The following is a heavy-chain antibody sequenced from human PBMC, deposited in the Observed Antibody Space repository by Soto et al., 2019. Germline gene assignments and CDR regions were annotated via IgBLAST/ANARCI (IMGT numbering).Heavy chain of an antibody. V-gene: IGHV3-15*01. D-gene: IGHD3-16*01. CDR3: TTDGLWHYGMDV. J-gene: IGHJ6*02. Sequence: GESLKISCAASGFTFSNAWMSWVRQAPGKGLEWVGRIKSKTDGGTTDYAAPVKGRFTISRDDSKNTLYLQMNSLKTEDTAVYYCTTDGLWHYGMDVWGQGTTVTVSS. CDR2: IKSKTDGGTT. CDR1: GFTFSNAW.